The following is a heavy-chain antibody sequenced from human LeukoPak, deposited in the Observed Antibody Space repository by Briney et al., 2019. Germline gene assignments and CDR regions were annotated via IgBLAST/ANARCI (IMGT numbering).Heavy chain of an antibody. Sequence: GASVKVSCKASGYTFTSYGIIWVRQAPGQGLEWMGWINAGNGNTKFSQKFQGRVTITRDTSASTAYMELSSLRSEDTAVYYCARFLGGSYGMDVWGQGTTVTVSS. V-gene: IGHV1-3*01. CDR2: INAGNGNT. D-gene: IGHD1-26*01. CDR1: GYTFTSYG. CDR3: ARFLGGSYGMDV. J-gene: IGHJ6*02.